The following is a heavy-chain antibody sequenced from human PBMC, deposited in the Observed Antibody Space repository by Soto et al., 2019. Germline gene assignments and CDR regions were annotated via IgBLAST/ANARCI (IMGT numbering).Heavy chain of an antibody. CDR1: GYTFTSYA. CDR2: INAGNGNT. CDR3: ARGRSLYSGYDLGVCDY. J-gene: IGHJ4*02. Sequence: ASVKVSCKASGYTFTSYAMHWVRQAPGQRLEWMGWINAGNGNTKYSQKFQGRVTITRDTSASTAYMELSSLRSEDTAVYYCARGRSLYSGYDLGVCDYWGQGTLVTVSS. V-gene: IGHV1-3*01. D-gene: IGHD5-12*01.